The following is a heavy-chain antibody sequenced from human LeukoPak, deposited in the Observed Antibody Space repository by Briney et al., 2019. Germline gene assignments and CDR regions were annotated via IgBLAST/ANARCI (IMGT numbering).Heavy chain of an antibody. V-gene: IGHV3-21*03. D-gene: IGHD1-1*01. CDR1: GFSFNTYT. Sequence: PGGSLRLSCAASGFSFNTYTMNWVRQAPGKGLEWVSSMSSTGAYIYYADSVRGRFTISRDDSKNTLYLQMNSLKTEDTAVYYCTTLRPATGWAWGQGTLVTVSS. J-gene: IGHJ5*02. CDR3: TTLRPATGWA. CDR2: MSSTGAYI.